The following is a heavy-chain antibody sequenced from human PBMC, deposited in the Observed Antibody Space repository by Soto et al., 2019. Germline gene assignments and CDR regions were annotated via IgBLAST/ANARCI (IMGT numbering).Heavy chain of an antibody. CDR3: ARFKVYCGGDCYRGEFDY. CDR2: IYYSGST. D-gene: IGHD2-21*02. J-gene: IGHJ4*02. Sequence: TSETLSLTCTVSGGSISSSSYYWGWVHQHPGKGLEWIGSIYYSGSTYYNPSLKSRVTISVDTSKNQFSLKLSSVTAADTAVYYCARFKVYCGGDCYRGEFDYWCQGTLVTSPQ. CDR1: GGSISSSSYY. V-gene: IGHV4-39*07.